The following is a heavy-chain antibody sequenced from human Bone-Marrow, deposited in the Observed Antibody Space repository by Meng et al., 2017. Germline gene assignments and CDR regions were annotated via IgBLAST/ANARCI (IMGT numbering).Heavy chain of an antibody. CDR1: VYTFTSYA. CDR2: INTNTGNP. D-gene: IGHD5-18*01. CDR3: ARGGYSYGYDYYYYGMDV. J-gene: IGHJ6*02. Sequence: ASVKVSCKASVYTFTSYAMNWVRQAPGQGLEWMGWINTNTGNPTYAQGFTGRFVFSLDTSVSTAYLQISSLKAEDTAVYYCARGGYSYGYDYYYYGMDVWGQGTMVTVSS. V-gene: IGHV7-4-1*02.